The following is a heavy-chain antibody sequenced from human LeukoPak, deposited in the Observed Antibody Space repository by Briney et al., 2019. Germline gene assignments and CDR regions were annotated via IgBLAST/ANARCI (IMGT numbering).Heavy chain of an antibody. D-gene: IGHD4-17*01. J-gene: IGHJ2*01. CDR2: IYYSGST. Sequence: SETLSLTCTVSGGSISSSSYYWGWIRQPPGKGLEWIGSIYYSGSTYYNPSLKSRVTISVDTSKNQFSLKLSSVTAADTAVYYCARDSDYGDYVFWYFDLWGRGTLVTVSS. V-gene: IGHV4-39*07. CDR3: ARDSDYGDYVFWYFDL. CDR1: GGSISSSSYY.